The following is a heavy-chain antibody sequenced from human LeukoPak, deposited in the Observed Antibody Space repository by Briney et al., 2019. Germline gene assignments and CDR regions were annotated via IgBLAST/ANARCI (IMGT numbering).Heavy chain of an antibody. CDR2: IKQDGSEK. CDR1: GFIFNEYS. D-gene: IGHD3-3*01. J-gene: IGHJ4*02. Sequence: TGGSLRLSCVGSGFIFNEYSLNWVRQAPGKGLEWVANIKQDGSEKYYVDSVKGRFTISRDNAKNSLYLQMNSLRAEDTAVYYCARDNDFWSGYYHDWGQGTLVTVSS. CDR3: ARDNDFWSGYYHD. V-gene: IGHV3-7*01.